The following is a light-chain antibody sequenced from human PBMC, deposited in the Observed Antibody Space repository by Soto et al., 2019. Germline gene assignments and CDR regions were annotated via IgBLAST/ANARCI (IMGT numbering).Light chain of an antibody. CDR3: QQLNSYPLT. Sequence: DIQLTQSPSFLSASVGDRVTITCRASQGISSYLAWYQQKSGTAPKLLIYAASTLQSGLPSRFSGSGSGTEFTLTISSLQPEDFATYYCQQLNSYPLTFGGGTKVEIK. J-gene: IGKJ4*01. CDR2: AAS. CDR1: QGISSY. V-gene: IGKV1-9*01.